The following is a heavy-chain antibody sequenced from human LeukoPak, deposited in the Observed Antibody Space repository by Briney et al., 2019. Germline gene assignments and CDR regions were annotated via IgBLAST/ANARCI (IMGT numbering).Heavy chain of an antibody. CDR2: ISSSSSYI. J-gene: IGHJ4*02. D-gene: IGHD3-10*01. Sequence: GGSLRLSCAASGFAFSSYSMNWVRQAPGKGLEWVSSISSSSSYIYYADSVKGRFIISRDNAKNSLYLQMNSLRAEDTAVYYCARGEIWFGESGGFDYWGQGTLVTVSS. CDR1: GFAFSSYS. CDR3: ARGEIWFGESGGFDY. V-gene: IGHV3-21*01.